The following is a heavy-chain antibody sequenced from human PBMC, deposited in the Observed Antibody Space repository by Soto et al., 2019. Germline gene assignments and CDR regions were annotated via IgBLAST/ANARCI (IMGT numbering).Heavy chain of an antibody. CDR2: VKSKIDGETI. CDR1: GFTFNSAW. J-gene: IGHJ4*02. V-gene: IGHV3-15*07. Sequence: EVQLVESGGGLAKPGGSLRLSCVASGFTFNSAWLNWVRQAPGKGLEWVGRVKSKIDGETIDYAAPVKGRFTISRDDSEDTLYLQMNSLKIEDTAVYYCTIDVPTLSPQVDYWGQRILVTVSS. D-gene: IGHD4-4*01. CDR3: TIDVPTLSPQVDY.